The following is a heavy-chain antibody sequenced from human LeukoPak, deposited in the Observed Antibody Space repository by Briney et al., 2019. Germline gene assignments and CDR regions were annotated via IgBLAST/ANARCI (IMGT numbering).Heavy chain of an antibody. CDR1: GGSISSYY. V-gene: IGHV4-34*01. Sequence: SETLSLTCTVSGGSISSYYWSWIRQPPGKGLEWIGEINHSGSTNYNPSLKSRVTISVDTSKNPFSLKLSSVTAADTAVYYCARGRSYYYDSSGLTYFDYWGQGTLVTVSS. CDR3: ARGRSYYYDSSGLTYFDY. D-gene: IGHD3-22*01. CDR2: INHSGST. J-gene: IGHJ4*02.